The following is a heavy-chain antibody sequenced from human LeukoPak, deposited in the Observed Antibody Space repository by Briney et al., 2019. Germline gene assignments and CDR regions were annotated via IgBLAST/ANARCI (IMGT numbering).Heavy chain of an antibody. V-gene: IGHV3-23*01. CDR2: ISGSGGST. D-gene: IGHD3-22*01. CDR1: GFTFSSYA. J-gene: IGHJ3*02. CDR3: AKEAYYYDSSGPTSGAFDI. Sequence: GGPLRLSCAASGFTFSSYAMSWVRQAPGKGLEWVSAISGSGGSTYYADSVKGRFTISRDNSKNTLYLQMNSLRAEDTAVYYCAKEAYYYDSSGPTSGAFDIWGQGTMVTVSS.